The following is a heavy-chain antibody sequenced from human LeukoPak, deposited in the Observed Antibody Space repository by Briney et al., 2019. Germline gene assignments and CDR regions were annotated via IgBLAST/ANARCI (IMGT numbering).Heavy chain of an antibody. CDR1: GYSFTSYW. CDR3: ARRLDRAKIQLWFWGEDY. D-gene: IGHD5-18*01. V-gene: IGHV5-51*01. Sequence: GESLKISCKGSGYSFTSYWIGWVRQMPGKGLEWMGIIYPGDSDTRYSPSFQGQVTISADKSISTAYLQWSSLKASDTAMYYCARRLDRAKIQLWFWGEDYWGQGTLVTVSS. CDR2: IYPGDSDT. J-gene: IGHJ4*02.